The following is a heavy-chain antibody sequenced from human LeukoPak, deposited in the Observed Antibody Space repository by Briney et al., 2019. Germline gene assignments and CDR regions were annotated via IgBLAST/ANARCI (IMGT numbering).Heavy chain of an antibody. CDR1: GGSISRYY. Sequence: PSETLSLTCTVSGGSISRYYWSWIRQPPGKGLEWIGYIYYSGSTNYNPSLKSRVTISVDTSKNQLSLKLSSVTAADTAVYNCAAGATTFYYMDVWGQGTLVTVSS. J-gene: IGHJ4*02. CDR3: AAGATTFYYMDV. CDR2: IYYSGST. D-gene: IGHD1-26*01. V-gene: IGHV4-59*01.